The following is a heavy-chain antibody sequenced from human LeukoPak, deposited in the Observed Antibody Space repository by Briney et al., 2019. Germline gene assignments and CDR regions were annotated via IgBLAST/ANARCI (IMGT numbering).Heavy chain of an antibody. CDR1: GFTFSDYY. CDR2: IKQDGSEK. V-gene: IGHV3-7*01. J-gene: IGHJ4*02. CDR3: ARGGSH. Sequence: GGSLRLSCAASGFTFSDYYMNWVRQAPGKGLEWVANIKQDGSEKYYVDSVKGRFTISRDNAKNSLYLQMNSLRAEDTAVYYCARGGSHWGQGTLVTVSS. D-gene: IGHD3-16*01.